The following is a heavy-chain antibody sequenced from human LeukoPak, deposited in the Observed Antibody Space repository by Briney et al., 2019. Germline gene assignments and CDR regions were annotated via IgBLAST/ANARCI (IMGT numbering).Heavy chain of an antibody. CDR1: GFTFSSSA. V-gene: IGHV3-30-3*01. CDR2: ISYDGSNK. D-gene: IGHD2-2*01. J-gene: IGHJ3*02. CDR3: ASSTSFYDAFDI. Sequence: GGSLRLSCAVSGFTFSSSAMSWVRQAPGKGLEWVAVISYDGSNKYYADSVKGRFTISRDNSKNTLYLQMNSLRAEDTAVYYCASSTSFYDAFDIWGQGTMVTVSS.